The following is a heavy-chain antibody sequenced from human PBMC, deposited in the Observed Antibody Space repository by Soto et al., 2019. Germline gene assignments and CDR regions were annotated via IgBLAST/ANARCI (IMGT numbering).Heavy chain of an antibody. D-gene: IGHD6-19*01. Sequence: QAPLVQSGAEVKKPGASVKVSCQASGYTFTAQDLHWVRKAPGEGLEWMGWINPTTGATRYAQKFQGRVTMTRDTSMSTAYLEVRSLRPDDTAVYYCAKGDSSLLSWFDPWGQGTLVTVSS. CDR3: AKGDSSLLSWFDP. J-gene: IGHJ5*02. V-gene: IGHV1-2*02. CDR2: INPTTGAT. CDR1: GYTFTAQD.